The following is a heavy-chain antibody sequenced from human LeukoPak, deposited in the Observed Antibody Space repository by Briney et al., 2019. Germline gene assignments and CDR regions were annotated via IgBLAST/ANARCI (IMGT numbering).Heavy chain of an antibody. CDR2: ISDSSGTT. CDR3: ARDRHFVAFDI. J-gene: IGHJ3*02. V-gene: IGHV3-23*01. Sequence: GGSLRLSCAASGFTFSTYAMSWVRQAPGKGLEWVSGISDSSGTTYYADSVKGRFTISRDNSKNSVYLHMNSLRAEDTAVYYCARDRHFVAFDIWGQGTMVTVSS. CDR1: GFTFSTYA.